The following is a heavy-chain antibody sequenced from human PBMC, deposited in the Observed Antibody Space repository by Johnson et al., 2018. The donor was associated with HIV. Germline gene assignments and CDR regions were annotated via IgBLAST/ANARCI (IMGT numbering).Heavy chain of an antibody. V-gene: IGHV3-30*03. Sequence: VQLVESGGGLVKPGGSLRLSCAASGFTVSSNYMSWVRQAPGKGLEWVAVISYDGSNKYYADSVKGRFTISRDNSKTTLFLQMNNLRVEDTALYYCARVTGGYYSSSFGNAFDIWGQGTMVTVSS. CDR2: ISYDGSNK. J-gene: IGHJ3*02. D-gene: IGHD6-6*01. CDR1: GFTVSSNY. CDR3: ARVTGGYYSSSFGNAFDI.